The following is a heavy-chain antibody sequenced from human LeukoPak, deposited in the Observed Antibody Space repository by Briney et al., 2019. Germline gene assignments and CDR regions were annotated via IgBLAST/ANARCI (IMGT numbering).Heavy chain of an antibody. CDR2: ISSSSSYI. V-gene: IGHV3-21*01. J-gene: IGHJ4*02. CDR3: ARDENDFWSGYPFDY. Sequence: GGSLRHSCAASGFTFSSYSMNWVRQAPGKGLEWVSSISSSSSYIYYADSVKGRFTISRDNAKNSLYLQMNSLRAEDTAVYYCARDENDFWSGYPFDYWGQGTLVTVSS. CDR1: GFTFSSYS. D-gene: IGHD3-3*01.